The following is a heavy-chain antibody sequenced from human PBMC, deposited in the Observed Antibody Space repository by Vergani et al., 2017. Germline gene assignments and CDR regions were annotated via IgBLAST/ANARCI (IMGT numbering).Heavy chain of an antibody. D-gene: IGHD4-17*01. CDR3: AHEGGYGDLDY. Sequence: EVQLVESGGGLVQPGGSLRLSCAASGFTFSSYWMSWVRQAPGKGLEWVANIKQDGSEKYYVDSVKGRFTISRENAKNSLYLQMNSLRAEDTAVYYCAHEGGYGDLDYWGQGTLVTVSS. CDR2: IKQDGSEK. CDR1: GFTFSSYW. J-gene: IGHJ4*02. V-gene: IGHV3-7*01.